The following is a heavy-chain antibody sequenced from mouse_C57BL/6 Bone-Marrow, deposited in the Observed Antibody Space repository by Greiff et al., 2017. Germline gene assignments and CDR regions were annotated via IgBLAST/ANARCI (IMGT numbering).Heavy chain of an antibody. CDR1: GYTFTDYY. CDR2: INPNNGGT. J-gene: IGHJ3*01. D-gene: IGHD3-2*02. Sequence: EVQLQQSGPELVKPGASVKISCKASGYTFTDYYMNWVKQSHGQSLEWIGDINPNNGGTSYNQKFKGKATLTVDKSSSPASMELSRLTSADSAVYYCAEGCQLRLRFAYWGQGTLVTVSS. V-gene: IGHV1-26*01. CDR3: AEGCQLRLRFAY.